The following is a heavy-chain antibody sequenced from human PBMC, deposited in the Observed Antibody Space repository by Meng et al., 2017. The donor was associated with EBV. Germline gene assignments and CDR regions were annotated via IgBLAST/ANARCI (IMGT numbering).Heavy chain of an antibody. J-gene: IGHJ4*02. D-gene: IGHD6-13*01. Sequence: QGQVVQSGAEVKKPGSSVKASCKASGGTFSSYAISWVRQAHGQGLEWMGGIIPIFGTANYAQKFQGRVTITADESTSTAYMELSSLRSEDTAVYYCARGYRGSSWYLGYWGQGTLVTVSS. CDR3: ARGYRGSSWYLGY. CDR1: GGTFSSYA. V-gene: IGHV1-69*01. CDR2: IIPIFGTA.